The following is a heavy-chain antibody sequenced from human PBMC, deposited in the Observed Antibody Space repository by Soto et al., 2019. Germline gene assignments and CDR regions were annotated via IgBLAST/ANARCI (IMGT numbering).Heavy chain of an antibody. CDR2: INAGNGNT. CDR1: GYTFTSYA. D-gene: IGHD1-20*01. V-gene: IGHV1-3*01. CDR3: ARMSITGTRYYFDY. Sequence: GASVKVSCKASGYTFTSYAMHWVRQAPGQRLEWMGWINAGNGNTKYSQKFQGRVTITRDTSASTAYMELSSLRSEDTAVYYCARMSITGTRYYFDYWGQGTLVTVSS. J-gene: IGHJ4*02.